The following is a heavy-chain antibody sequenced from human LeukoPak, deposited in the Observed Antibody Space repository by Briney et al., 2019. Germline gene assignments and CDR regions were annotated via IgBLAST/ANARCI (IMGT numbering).Heavy chain of an antibody. CDR1: GGSISRTSYY. V-gene: IGHV4-39*07. CDR3: ARGDSSTWFPSGLHIDH. CDR2: IFYSGKT. J-gene: IGHJ4*02. Sequence: ETLSLTCTVSGGSISRTSYYWGWVRQPPGEGLEWIGSIFYSGKTYYNPSLESRLTISADTSKNQFSLNLNSVTAADTAVYFCARGDSSTWFPSGLHIDHWGQGILVSVSS. D-gene: IGHD6-13*01.